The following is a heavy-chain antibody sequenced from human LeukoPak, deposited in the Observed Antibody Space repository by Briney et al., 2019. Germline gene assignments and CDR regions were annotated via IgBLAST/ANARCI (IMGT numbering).Heavy chain of an antibody. CDR3: ARPVRCSATTCTGPFDY. V-gene: IGHV4-39*07. D-gene: IGHD6-19*01. CDR2: IDHIGRT. CDR1: GGSIGSSSYY. Sequence: SETLSLTCTVSGGSIGSSSYYWTWIRQTPGKGLEWIGEIDHIGRTTYNPSLKSRVTISVDTSKNQFSLRLTSVTASDTAVYYCARPVRCSATTCTGPFDYWGQGTLVTVSS. J-gene: IGHJ4*02.